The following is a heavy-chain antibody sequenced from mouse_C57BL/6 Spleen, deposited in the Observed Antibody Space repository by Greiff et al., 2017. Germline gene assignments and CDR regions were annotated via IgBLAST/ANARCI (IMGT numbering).Heavy chain of an antibody. CDR3: TGGITRYYYAMDY. D-gene: IGHD2-4*01. J-gene: IGHJ4*01. CDR2: IRLKSDNYAT. CDR1: GFTFSNYW. V-gene: IGHV6-3*01. Sequence: EVQLVESGGGLVQPGGSMKLSCVASGFTFSNYWMNWVRQSPEKGLEWVAQIRLKSDNYATHYAESVKGRFTISRDDSKSSVYLQMNNLRAEDTGIYYCTGGITRYYYAMDYWGQGTSVTVSS.